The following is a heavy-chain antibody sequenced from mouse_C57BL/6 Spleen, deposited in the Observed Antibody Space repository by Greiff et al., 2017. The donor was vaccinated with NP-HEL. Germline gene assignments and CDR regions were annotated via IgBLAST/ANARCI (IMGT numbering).Heavy chain of an antibody. CDR2: INPNNGGT. Sequence: VQLQQSGPELVKPGASVKMSCKASGYTFTDYNMHWVKQSHGKSLEWIGYINPNNGGTSYNQKFKGKATLTVNKSSSTAYMELRSLTSEDSAVYYCARKWIYYDYSFDYWGQGTTLTVSS. CDR1: GYTFTDYN. J-gene: IGHJ2*01. V-gene: IGHV1-22*01. D-gene: IGHD2-4*01. CDR3: ARKWIYYDYSFDY.